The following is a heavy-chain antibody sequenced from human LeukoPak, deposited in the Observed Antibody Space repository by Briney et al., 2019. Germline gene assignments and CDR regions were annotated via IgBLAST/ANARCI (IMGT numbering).Heavy chain of an antibody. V-gene: IGHV5-51*01. CDR2: MYLGDSET. D-gene: IGHD6-19*01. CDR3: VRHEGSISGWPFDY. CDR1: GFTFTKYW. J-gene: IGHJ4*02. Sequence: GESLKISCKGSGFTFTKYWIGWVRQMPGKGLEWMGIMYLGDSETRYSPSFQGQVTISADMSISTVFLQWSSLKASDTAMYYCVRHEGSISGWPFDYWGQGTLVTVSS.